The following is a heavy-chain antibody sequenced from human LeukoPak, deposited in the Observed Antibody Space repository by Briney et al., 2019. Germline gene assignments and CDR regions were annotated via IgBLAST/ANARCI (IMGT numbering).Heavy chain of an antibody. Sequence: GGSLRLSCAASEFTFTSYALTWVRQAPGKGLEWVATVSSSGGRTYYADSLQGCFTISRDNSNNTLYTQMNGLRVEDTAVYYCATVPYVQWNDMDYWGQGTLVTVSS. V-gene: IGHV3-23*01. CDR3: ATVPYVQWNDMDY. CDR1: EFTFTSYA. J-gene: IGHJ4*02. CDR2: VSSSGGRT. D-gene: IGHD1-1*01.